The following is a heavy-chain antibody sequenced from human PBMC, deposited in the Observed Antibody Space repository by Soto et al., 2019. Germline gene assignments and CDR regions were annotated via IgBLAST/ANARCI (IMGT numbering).Heavy chain of an antibody. J-gene: IGHJ4*02. V-gene: IGHV4-31*03. Sequence: QVQLQESGPGLVKPSQTLSLTCSVSGGSINSGGYYWTWIRQHPGKGLEWIGNIFYSGSTPYNPSLKSRLTISIDTSKPHFSLKLSSVTAADTAVYYCARNSISKKIDYWGQGTLVTVSS. CDR1: GGSINSGGYY. CDR2: IFYSGST. CDR3: ARNSISKKIDY. D-gene: IGHD3-22*01.